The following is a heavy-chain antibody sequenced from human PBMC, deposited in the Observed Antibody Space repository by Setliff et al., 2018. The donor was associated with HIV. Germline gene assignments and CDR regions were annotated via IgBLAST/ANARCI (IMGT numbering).Heavy chain of an antibody. D-gene: IGHD3-22*01. J-gene: IGHJ4*02. CDR1: GGSISGHY. Sequence: SETLSLTCTVSGGSISGHYWGWIRQHPGRGLEWIGYIYSSGSTNFNPPLQSRVTISVDTSKNQFSLKLSSVTAADTAVYYCARGLSFYDPGGFDYWGQGTLVTVSS. CDR3: ARGLSFYDPGGFDY. V-gene: IGHV4-4*09. CDR2: IYSSGST.